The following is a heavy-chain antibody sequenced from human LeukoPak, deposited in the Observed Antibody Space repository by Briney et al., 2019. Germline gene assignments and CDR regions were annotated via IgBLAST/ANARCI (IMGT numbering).Heavy chain of an antibody. J-gene: IGHJ4*02. CDR2: INPNSGDT. Sequence: ASVKVSCKASGYTFTGYYMHWVRQAPGQGLEWMGWINPNSGDTNYSQKFQGRVTMTRDTSISTAYMELSRLRSDDTAVYYCARDRGRWGGFDYWGQGTLVTVSS. V-gene: IGHV1-2*02. D-gene: IGHD3-16*01. CDR3: ARDRGRWGGFDY. CDR1: GYTFTGYY.